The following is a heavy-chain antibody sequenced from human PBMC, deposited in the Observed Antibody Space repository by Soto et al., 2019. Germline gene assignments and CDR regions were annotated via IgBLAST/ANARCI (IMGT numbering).Heavy chain of an antibody. J-gene: IGHJ4*02. V-gene: IGHV1-18*01. CDR1: GYTFTSYG. CDR2: ISAYNGNT. D-gene: IGHD2-15*01. CDR3: ARDPNCSGGSCYSLTPFDY. Sequence: QVQLVQSGAEVKKPGASVKVSCKASGYTFTSYGISWVRQAPGQGLEWMGWISAYNGNTNYAQKLQGRVTMTTDTSTSTAYMELRSLRSDDTAVYYCARDPNCSGGSCYSLTPFDYCGQGTLVTVSS.